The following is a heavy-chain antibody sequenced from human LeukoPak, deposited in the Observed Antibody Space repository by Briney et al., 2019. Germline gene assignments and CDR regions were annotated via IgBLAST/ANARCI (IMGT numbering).Heavy chain of an antibody. J-gene: IGHJ4*02. CDR2: TYYRSEWYS. D-gene: IGHD6-13*01. CDR3: ARYTSTWYLEY. CDR1: GDSVSSNSAA. V-gene: IGHV6-1*01. Sequence: SQALSLTCAISGDSVSSNSAAWNWLRQSPSRGLEGLGRTYYRSEWYSDYAASVRGRITISPDTSKNQFYLQLNSVTLEDTAMYYCARYTSTWYLEYWGQGTVVTVSS.